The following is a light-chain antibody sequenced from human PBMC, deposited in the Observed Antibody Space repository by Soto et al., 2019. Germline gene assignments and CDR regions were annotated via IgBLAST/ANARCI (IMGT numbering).Light chain of an antibody. CDR3: QQRSNWIT. V-gene: IGKV3-11*01. Sequence: EIVLTQSPATLSLSPGERATLSCRASQSVSSYVAWYQQKPGQAPRLLIYDASNRATGIPARFSGSGSGTDFTLTISSLEPEDFAVYYCQQRSNWITFGQGTRPESK. CDR1: QSVSSY. J-gene: IGKJ5*01. CDR2: DAS.